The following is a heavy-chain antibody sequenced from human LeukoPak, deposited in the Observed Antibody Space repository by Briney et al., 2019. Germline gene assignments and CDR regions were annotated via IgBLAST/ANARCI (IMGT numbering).Heavy chain of an antibody. CDR3: ARDSLGYCSSTSCYGYYYYYGMDV. CDR1: GGSLSGYY. CDR2: INHSGST. V-gene: IGHV4-34*01. Sequence: SETLSLTCAVYGGSLSGYYWSWIRQPPGKGLEWIGEINHSGSTNYNPSLKSRVTISVDTSKNQFSLKLSSVTAADTAVYYCARDSLGYCSSTSCYGYYYYYGMDVWGQGTTVTVSS. J-gene: IGHJ6*02. D-gene: IGHD2-2*01.